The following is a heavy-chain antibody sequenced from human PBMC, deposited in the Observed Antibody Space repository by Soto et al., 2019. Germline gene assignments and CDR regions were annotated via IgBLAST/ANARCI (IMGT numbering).Heavy chain of an antibody. Sequence: SETLSLTCTVSGGSISSGDYYWSWIRQPPGKGLEWIGYIYYSGSTYYNPSLKSRVTISVDTSKNQFSLKLSSVTAADTALYYCAREAYVWGSVRPLYYFDYWGQGTLVTVSS. D-gene: IGHD3-16*01. CDR3: AREAYVWGSVRPLYYFDY. V-gene: IGHV4-30-4*01. CDR2: IYYSGST. J-gene: IGHJ4*02. CDR1: GGSISSGDYY.